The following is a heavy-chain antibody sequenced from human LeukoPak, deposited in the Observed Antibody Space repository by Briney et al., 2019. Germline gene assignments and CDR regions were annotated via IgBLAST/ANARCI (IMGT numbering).Heavy chain of an antibody. CDR2: IYFTGST. V-gene: IGHV4-39*01. CDR3: ARHYGP. CDR1: GDSISSTSHY. J-gene: IGHJ5*02. Sequence: SSETLSLTCTVSGDSISSTSHYWDWIRQPPGKGPEWIGNIYFTGSTSYCPSLKSRITISVDRSKNQFSLNLSSVTAADTAVYYCARHYGPWGQGTLVAVSS. D-gene: IGHD4-17*01.